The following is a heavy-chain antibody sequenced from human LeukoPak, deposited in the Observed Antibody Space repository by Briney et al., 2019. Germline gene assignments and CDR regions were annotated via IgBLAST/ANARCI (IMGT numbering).Heavy chain of an antibody. CDR1: GFTFSSYS. D-gene: IGHD3-10*01. CDR2: IRYDGSNK. Sequence: GGSLRLSCAASGFTFSSYSMNWVRQAPGKGLEWVAFIRYDGSNKYYADSVKGRFTISRDNSKNTLYLQMNSLRAEDTAVYYCAKDLGDNYGSGSGGNWFDPWGQGTLVTVSS. J-gene: IGHJ5*02. V-gene: IGHV3-30*02. CDR3: AKDLGDNYGSGSGGNWFDP.